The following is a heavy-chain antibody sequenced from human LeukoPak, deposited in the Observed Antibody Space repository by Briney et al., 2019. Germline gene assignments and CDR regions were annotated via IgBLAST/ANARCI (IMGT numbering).Heavy chain of an antibody. CDR1: GYSFTTYD. CDR2: ISAYDGNT. J-gene: IGHJ3*02. CDR3: ARDGYALWAFDI. D-gene: IGHD2-2*01. Sequence: GASVKVSCKASGYSFTTYDISWVRQAPGQGLEWMGWISAYDGNTNSAQKFQGRVTMTTDTSTSTAYMELRGLRSDDTAVYYCARDGYALWAFDIWGQGTMVTVSS. V-gene: IGHV1-18*01.